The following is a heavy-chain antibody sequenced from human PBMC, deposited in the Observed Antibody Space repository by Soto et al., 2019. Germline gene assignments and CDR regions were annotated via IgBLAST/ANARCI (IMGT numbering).Heavy chain of an antibody. D-gene: IGHD3-3*01. Sequence: QVQLVQSGAEVKKPGASVKVSCKASGYTFTSYGISWVRQAPGQGLEWMGWISAYNGNTNYAQKLQGRVTMTTDTSTGKAYMELRSLSSDDPAVYYCARETTGTQDYDCWSDPYYGMDVWGQGTTVTVSS. CDR3: ARETTGTQDYDCWSDPYYGMDV. V-gene: IGHV1-18*01. J-gene: IGHJ6*02. CDR1: GYTFTSYG. CDR2: ISAYNGNT.